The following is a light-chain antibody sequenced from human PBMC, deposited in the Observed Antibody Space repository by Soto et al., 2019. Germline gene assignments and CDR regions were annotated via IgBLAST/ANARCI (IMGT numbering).Light chain of an antibody. V-gene: IGLV7-46*01. CDR3: LLSYSGARPVV. J-gene: IGLJ2*01. CDR1: TGAVTSGHY. CDR2: DTS. Sequence: QAVVTQEPSLTVSPGGTVTLTCGSSTGAVTSGHYPYWFQQKPGQAPRTLIYDTSKKHSWTPARFSGSLLGGKAALTLSGAQPEDEAEYYCLLSYSGARPVVFGGGTNFTVL.